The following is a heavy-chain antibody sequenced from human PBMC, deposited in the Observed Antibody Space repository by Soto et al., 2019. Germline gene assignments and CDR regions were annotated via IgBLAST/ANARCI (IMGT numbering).Heavy chain of an antibody. D-gene: IGHD6-6*01. CDR1: VGTFSSYS. CDR2: IIPIFGTA. Sequence: GASVKVSCTASVGTFSSYSSSWVRQAPGQGLEWMGGIIPIFGTANYAQKFQGRVTITADESTSTAYMELSSLRSEDTAVYYCAIEYSSSPPYYPIGYWGQGTLVTVSS. V-gene: IGHV1-69*13. CDR3: AIEYSSSPPYYPIGY. J-gene: IGHJ4*02.